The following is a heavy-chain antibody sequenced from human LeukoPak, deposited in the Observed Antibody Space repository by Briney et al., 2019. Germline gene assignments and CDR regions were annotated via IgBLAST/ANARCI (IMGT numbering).Heavy chain of an antibody. D-gene: IGHD6-13*01. Sequence: ASVKVSCKASGYTFTGYYMHWVRQAPGQGLEWMGWINPNSGGTNYAQKFHGRVTMTRDTSISTAYMELSRLRSDDTAVYYCAREGKHIAAAGKTYNWFDPWGQGTLVTVSS. CDR1: GYTFTGYY. J-gene: IGHJ5*02. CDR2: INPNSGGT. V-gene: IGHV1-2*02. CDR3: AREGKHIAAAGKTYNWFDP.